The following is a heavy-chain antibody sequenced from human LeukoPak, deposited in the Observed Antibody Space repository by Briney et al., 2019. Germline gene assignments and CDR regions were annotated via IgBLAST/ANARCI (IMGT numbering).Heavy chain of an antibody. Sequence: GESLKISCKGSGHSFTSHWISWVRQMPGKGLEWMGRIDPSDSYTNYSPSFQGHVTISADKSISTAYLQWSSLRASDTAMYYCARLGDYGDYDAFDIWGQGTMVTVSS. V-gene: IGHV5-10-1*01. CDR1: GHSFTSHW. J-gene: IGHJ3*02. CDR3: ARLGDYGDYDAFDI. CDR2: IDPSDSYT. D-gene: IGHD4-17*01.